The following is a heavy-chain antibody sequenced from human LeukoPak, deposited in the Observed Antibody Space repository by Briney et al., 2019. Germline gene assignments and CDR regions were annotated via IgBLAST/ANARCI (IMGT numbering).Heavy chain of an antibody. J-gene: IGHJ6*03. CDR3: ARRRDYDFWSGFSFYYYYMDV. D-gene: IGHD3-3*01. Sequence: GGSLRLSCAASGFTFSSYAMSWVRQAPGKGLEWVSAISGSGGSTYYADSVKGRFTISRDNSKNSLYLQMNSLRAEDTAVYYCARRRDYDFWSGFSFYYYYMDVWGKGTTVTVSS. CDR2: ISGSGGST. CDR1: GFTFSSYA. V-gene: IGHV3-23*01.